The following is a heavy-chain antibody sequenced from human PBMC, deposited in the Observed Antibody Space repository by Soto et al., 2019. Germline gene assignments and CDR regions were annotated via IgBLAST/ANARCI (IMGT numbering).Heavy chain of an antibody. D-gene: IGHD2-8*01. CDR3: GRASVYYCPNSYFGFYIDN. CDR2: IYHIGTT. Sequence: QVLLQESGPRLVKPAETLSLTWSVSGVSIANGAFYCHWIRQFPGTGPEFLGYIYHIGTTYYSPSLKSPISISIDTYKNQFPLAMTSVTAAYTAVSLWGRASVYYCPNSYFGFYIDNCGRGALVAVSS. J-gene: IGHJ4*02. V-gene: IGHV4-30-4*08. CDR1: GVSIANGAFY.